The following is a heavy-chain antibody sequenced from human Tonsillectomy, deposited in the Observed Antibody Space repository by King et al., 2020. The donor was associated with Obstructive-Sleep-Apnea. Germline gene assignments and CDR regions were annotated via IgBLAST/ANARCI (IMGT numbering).Heavy chain of an antibody. J-gene: IGHJ3*02. Sequence: VQLVESGGGLVQPGRSLRLSCAASGFTFDDYVMHWVRQAPGKGLEWVSGISWNRGSLAFADSVKGRFTISRDNAKISLYLQMNSLRAEDTALYYCAKEMATTDAFDIWGQGTMVTVSS. D-gene: IGHD5-24*01. V-gene: IGHV3-9*01. CDR3: AKEMATTDAFDI. CDR2: ISWNRGSL. CDR1: GFTFDDYV.